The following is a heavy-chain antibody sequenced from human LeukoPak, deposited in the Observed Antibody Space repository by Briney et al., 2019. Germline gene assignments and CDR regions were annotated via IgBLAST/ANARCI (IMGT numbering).Heavy chain of an antibody. V-gene: IGHV1-2*02. CDR2: INPNSGGT. CDR3: ARWGGAVAGNFDY. CDR1: GYTFTGYY. J-gene: IGHJ4*02. Sequence: ASVTVSCKASGYTFTGYYMHWVRQAPGQGLEWMGWINPNSGGTNYAQKFQGRVTMTRDTSISTAYMELSRLRSDDTAVYYCARWGGAVAGNFDYWGQGTLVTVSS. D-gene: IGHD6-19*01.